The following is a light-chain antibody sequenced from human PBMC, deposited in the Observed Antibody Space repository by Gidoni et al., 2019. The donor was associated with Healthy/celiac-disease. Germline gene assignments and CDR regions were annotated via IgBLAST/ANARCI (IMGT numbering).Light chain of an antibody. J-gene: IGKJ2*04. CDR2: AAS. CDR3: QQSYSTPMCS. CDR1: QSISSY. Sequence: DIKMTQSPSSLSASVGDRVTITCRASQSISSYLNWYQQKPGKAPKLLIYAASSLQSGVPSRFSGSGSGTDCTLTISSLQPEDFATYYCQQSYSTPMCSFGQGTKLEIK. V-gene: IGKV1-39*01.